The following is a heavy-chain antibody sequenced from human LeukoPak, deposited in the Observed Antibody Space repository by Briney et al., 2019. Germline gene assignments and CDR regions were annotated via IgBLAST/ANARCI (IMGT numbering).Heavy chain of an antibody. D-gene: IGHD2-2*01. Sequence: SSETLSLTCAVYGGSFSGYYWSWIRQPPGKGLEWIGEINHSGSTNYNPSLKSRVTISVDTSKNQFSLKLSSVTAADTAVYYCARSRLCVLRYFDYWGQGTLVTVSS. CDR3: ARSRLCVLRYFDY. J-gene: IGHJ4*02. CDR1: GGSFSGYY. V-gene: IGHV4-34*01. CDR2: INHSGST.